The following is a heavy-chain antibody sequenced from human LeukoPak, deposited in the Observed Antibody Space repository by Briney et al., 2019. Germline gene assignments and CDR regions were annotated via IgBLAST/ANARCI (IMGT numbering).Heavy chain of an antibody. J-gene: IGHJ3*02. CDR1: GGSISTYY. V-gene: IGHV4-4*02. Sequence: PGGSLRLSCAASGGSISTYYWSWVRQPPGKGLEWIGEIYHSGSTNYNPSLKSRVTISVDKSKNQFSLKLSSVTAADTAVYYCARHSPGQQLVRGDAFDIWGQGTMVTVSS. CDR3: ARHSPGQQLVRGDAFDI. D-gene: IGHD6-13*01. CDR2: IYHSGST.